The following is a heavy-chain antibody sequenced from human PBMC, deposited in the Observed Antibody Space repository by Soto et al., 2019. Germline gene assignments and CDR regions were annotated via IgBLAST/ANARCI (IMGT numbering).Heavy chain of an antibody. CDR1: GFSFSFASHA. J-gene: IGHJ4*02. D-gene: IGHD4-4*01. CDR2: ISFDGGNK. Sequence: QVQLVESGGGVVQPGRSLRLSCVASGFSFSFASHALNWVRQAPGKGLGWVAVISFDGGNKFYADSVKGRFTISRANSKITLYLEMSSVRPDDTGVYCCAKRVAVTGADLDSWGQGTLVGVAS. CDR3: AKRVAVTGADLDS. V-gene: IGHV3-30-3*01.